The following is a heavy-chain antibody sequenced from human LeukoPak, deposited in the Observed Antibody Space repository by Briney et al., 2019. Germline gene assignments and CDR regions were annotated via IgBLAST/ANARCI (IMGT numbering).Heavy chain of an antibody. V-gene: IGHV3-21*01. J-gene: IGHJ4*02. CDR3: ARSNQADDY. Sequence: KTGGSLRLSCAASGFTFSSYSMNWVRQAPGKGLEWVSSISSSSSYIYYADSVKGRFTISRDNARNTLYLQMDSLRAEDTAVYYCARSNQADDYWGQGTLVTVSS. CDR2: ISSSSSYI. D-gene: IGHD1-14*01. CDR1: GFTFSSYS.